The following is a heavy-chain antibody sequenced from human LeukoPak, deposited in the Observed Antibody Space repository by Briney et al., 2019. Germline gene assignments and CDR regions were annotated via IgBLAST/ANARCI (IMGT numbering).Heavy chain of an antibody. D-gene: IGHD7-27*01. CDR3: ARDLLTGDAFDI. CDR2: IYSGGST. Sequence: ETLSLTCAVYGGSFSVYYMSWVRQAPGKGLEWVSVIYSGGSTYYADSVKGRFTISRDNSKNTLYLQMNSLRAEDTAVYYCARDLLTGDAFDIWGQGTMVTVSS. J-gene: IGHJ3*02. CDR1: GGSFSVYY. V-gene: IGHV3-53*01.